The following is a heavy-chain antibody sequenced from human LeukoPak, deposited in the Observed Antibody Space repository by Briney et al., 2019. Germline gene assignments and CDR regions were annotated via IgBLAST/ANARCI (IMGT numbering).Heavy chain of an antibody. CDR1: AFTFSSYA. J-gene: IGHJ4*02. D-gene: IGHD2-8*02. V-gene: IGHV3-23*01. CDR3: AKDADTGGRTTFDY. CDR2: ISGSGGGT. Sequence: AGSLRLSCAASAFTFSSYAMSWVRQAPGKGLEWVSTISGSGGGTYYADSVKGRFTISRDNSKNTLYLQMNSLRAEDTAVYYCAKDADTGGRTTFDYWGQGTLVTVSS.